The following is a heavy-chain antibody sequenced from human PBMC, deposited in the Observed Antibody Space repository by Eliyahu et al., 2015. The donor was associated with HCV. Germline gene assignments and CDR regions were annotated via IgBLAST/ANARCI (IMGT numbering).Heavy chain of an antibody. CDR2: IKSKGSGGTT. V-gene: IGHV3-15*01. CDR1: GLIFSDAW. D-gene: IGHD3-10*02. CDR3: SHIAKAPGVMFS. Sequence: EVQVVESGGGLVKPGESLRLSCTASGLIFSDAWMSWVRQAPGKGLEWVGRIKSKGSGGTTDYAAPVKGRFTISRDDSRDTVYLQMDSLKTEDTAVYYCSHIAKAPGVMFSWGQGTLVTVSS. J-gene: IGHJ5*02.